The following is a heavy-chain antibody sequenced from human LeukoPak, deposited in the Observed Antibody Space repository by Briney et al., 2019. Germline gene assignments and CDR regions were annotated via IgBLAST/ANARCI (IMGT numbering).Heavy chain of an antibody. CDR3: ARANVETGYY. D-gene: IGHD2-21*02. Sequence: PGGSLRLSCAASGFTFSSYGMSWVRQAPGKGLEWVSAISGSGGSTYYADSVKGRFTISRDNSKYTLSLQMNSLRAEDTAVYYCARANVETGYYWGQGTLVTVSS. J-gene: IGHJ4*02. V-gene: IGHV3-23*01. CDR2: ISGSGGST. CDR1: GFTFSSYG.